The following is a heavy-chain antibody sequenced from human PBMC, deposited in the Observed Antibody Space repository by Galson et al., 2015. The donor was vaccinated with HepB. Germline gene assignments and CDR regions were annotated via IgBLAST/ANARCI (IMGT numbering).Heavy chain of an antibody. D-gene: IGHD6-19*01. CDR1: GGSISSGGYY. CDR3: ARATTSSGWLMPQPSDY. CDR2: IYYSGST. V-gene: IGHV4-31*03. Sequence: TLSLTCTVSGGSISSGGYYWSWIRQHPGKGLEWIGYIYYSGSTYYNPSLKSRVTISVDTSKNQFSLKLSSVTAADTAVYYCARATTSSGWLMPQPSDYWGQGTLVTVSS. J-gene: IGHJ4*02.